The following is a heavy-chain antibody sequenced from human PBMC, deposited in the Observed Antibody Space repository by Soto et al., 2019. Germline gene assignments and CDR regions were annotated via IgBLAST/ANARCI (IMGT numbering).Heavy chain of an antibody. CDR3: AAGTNSDWYTY. Sequence: EVQLLESGGGLVQPGGSLRLSCAASGFTFSSYAMSWVRQTRGKGLEWVSLFSGSGGDTYYADSVKGRLTISRDNSKNTLYLQMNSLGVEDTAVSYCAAGTNSDWYTYWGQGTLVTVSS. V-gene: IGHV3-23*01. D-gene: IGHD1-1*01. CDR1: GFTFSSYA. J-gene: IGHJ4*02. CDR2: FSGSGGDT.